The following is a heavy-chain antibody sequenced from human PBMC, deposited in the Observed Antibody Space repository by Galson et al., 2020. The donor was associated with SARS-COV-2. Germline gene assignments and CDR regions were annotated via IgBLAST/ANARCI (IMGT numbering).Heavy chain of an antibody. CDR3: ARGNMVPYYYYYYMDV. CDR2: ISAYNGNT. CDR1: GYTFTSYG. V-gene: IGHV1-18*01. D-gene: IGHD3-10*01. J-gene: IGHJ6*03. Sequence: ASVKVSCKASGYTFTSYGISWVRQAPGQGLEWMGWISAYNGNTNYAQKLQGRVTMTTDTSTSTAYMELRSLRSDDTAVYYCARGNMVPYYYYYYMDVWGKGTTVTVSS.